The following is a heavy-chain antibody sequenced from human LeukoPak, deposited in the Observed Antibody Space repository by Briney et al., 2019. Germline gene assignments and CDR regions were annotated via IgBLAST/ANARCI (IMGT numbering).Heavy chain of an antibody. D-gene: IGHD6-19*01. J-gene: IGHJ4*02. Sequence: GGSLRLSCAASGFTFSSYAMNWVRQAPGKGPEWVSVISSSGGTTYYSDSVKGRFIISRDNSKNTLYLQMNSLRAEDTAVYYCAKAGIAVPATPEYCGQGTQVTVSS. CDR3: AKAGIAVPATPEY. CDR1: GFTFSSYA. CDR2: ISSSGGTT. V-gene: IGHV3-23*01.